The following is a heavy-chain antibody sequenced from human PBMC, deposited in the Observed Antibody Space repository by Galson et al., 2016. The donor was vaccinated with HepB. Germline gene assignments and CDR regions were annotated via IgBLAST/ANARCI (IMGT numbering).Heavy chain of an antibody. J-gene: IGHJ4*02. V-gene: IGHV3-74*01. CDR3: ARLGRYTGWYSVY. Sequence: SLRLSCAASGFPFSSYMMHWVRQAPGKGLVWVTRINSDGSTTIYADSVKGRFTISRDNAKNTVYLQMNSLRAEDTAVYYCARLGRYTGWYSVYWGQGTLVT. CDR2: INSDGSTT. CDR1: GFPFSSYM. D-gene: IGHD3-16*02.